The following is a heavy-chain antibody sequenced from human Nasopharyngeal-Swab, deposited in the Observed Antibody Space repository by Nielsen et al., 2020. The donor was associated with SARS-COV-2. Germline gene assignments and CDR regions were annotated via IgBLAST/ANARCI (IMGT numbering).Heavy chain of an antibody. Sequence: GESLKISCMASGSSFVNHWIGWVRQKPGKGLEWMGMVYPGNSEVAYSPSFQGQVTISADKSSNTAYLQWSSLRASDTAMYFCARRAARDGYNYEVDPWGQGTLVTVSS. CDR3: ARRAARDGYNYEVDP. D-gene: IGHD5-24*01. J-gene: IGHJ5*02. CDR1: GSSFVNHW. V-gene: IGHV5-51*01. CDR2: VYPGNSEV.